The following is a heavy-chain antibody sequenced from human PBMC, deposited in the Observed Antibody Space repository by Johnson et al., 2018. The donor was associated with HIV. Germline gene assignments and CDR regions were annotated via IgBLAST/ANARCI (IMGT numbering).Heavy chain of an antibody. V-gene: IGHV3-7*05. CDR1: GFTFSDYW. D-gene: IGHD5-12*01. CDR3: ASQVRGLRLGVDAFDI. CDR2: IKQDGSDK. Sequence: VQLVESGGGLVRPGGSLRLSCVVSGFTFSDYWMTWVRQAPGKGLEWVANIKQDGSDKYYVHSVKGRFSISRDNAKNSLYLQMNSLRAEDTAVYYCASQVRGLRLGVDAFDIWGQGTLVTVSS. J-gene: IGHJ3*02.